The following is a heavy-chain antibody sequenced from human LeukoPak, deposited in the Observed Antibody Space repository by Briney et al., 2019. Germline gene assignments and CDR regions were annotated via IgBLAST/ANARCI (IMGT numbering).Heavy chain of an antibody. CDR3: ARWLATLPKMFDP. D-gene: IGHD6-6*01. CDR2: INYSGTI. CDR1: GESLSAYY. V-gene: IGHV4-34*01. J-gene: IGHJ5*02. Sequence: SETLSLTCAVYGESLSAYYWTWIRQPPGKGLEWIGEINYSGTINYNPSLKSRVTISADTSKNQFSLRLNSVTAADTVVYYCARWLATLPKMFDPWGQGTLVTVSS.